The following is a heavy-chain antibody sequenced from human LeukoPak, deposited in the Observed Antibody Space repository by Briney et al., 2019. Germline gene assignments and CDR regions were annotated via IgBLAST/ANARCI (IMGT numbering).Heavy chain of an antibody. J-gene: IGHJ5*02. CDR3: ARDSSGYDLYNWFDP. V-gene: IGHV1-46*01. Sequence: ASVKVSCKASGYTFTSYYMHWVRQAPGQGLEWMGIINPSGGSTSYAQKFQGRVTMTRDTSMSTVYMELSSLRSEDTAVYYCARDSSGYDLYNWFDPWGQGTLVTVSS. D-gene: IGHD1-1*01. CDR2: INPSGGST. CDR1: GYTFTSYY.